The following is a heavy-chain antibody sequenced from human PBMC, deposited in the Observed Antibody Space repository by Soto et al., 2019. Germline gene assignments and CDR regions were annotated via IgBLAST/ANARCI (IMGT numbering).Heavy chain of an antibody. CDR2: ISAYNGDT. V-gene: IGHV1-18*01. CDR1: GYTFTYYG. D-gene: IGHD3-10*01. CDR3: ARVGPYDSGSYMFRYDRFDP. J-gene: IGHJ5*02. Sequence: GPSVKVSCKASGYTFTYYGISWVRQAPGQGLEWMGWISAYNGDTNYAQSFQGRVTMTTDTSTSTAYMELRSLRSDDTAVYYCARVGPYDSGSYMFRYDRFDPWGQGTQVTVSS.